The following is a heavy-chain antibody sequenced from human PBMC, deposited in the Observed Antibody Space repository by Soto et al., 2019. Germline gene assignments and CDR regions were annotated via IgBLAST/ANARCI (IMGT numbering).Heavy chain of an antibody. D-gene: IGHD6-6*01. CDR1: GFSLSTSGVD. Sequence: QITLKESGPTLVKPTQTLTLTCTFSGFSLSTSGVDVGWIRQPPGKALEWLALIYWDDDKRYSPSLKSRLTITKYTSNMQVVVTMTNMDPLDTATYYCAHRRPYSNSPEYYFDYWGQGTLVTVAS. V-gene: IGHV2-5*02. J-gene: IGHJ4*02. CDR3: AHRRPYSNSPEYYFDY. CDR2: IYWDDDK.